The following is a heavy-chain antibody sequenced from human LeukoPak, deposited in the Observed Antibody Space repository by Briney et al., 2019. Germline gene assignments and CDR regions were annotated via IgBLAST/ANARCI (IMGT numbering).Heavy chain of an antibody. CDR3: VKDRSGYDYFDF. CDR1: GFTFSRYD. J-gene: IGHJ4*02. CDR2: ISSNGGST. V-gene: IGHV3-64D*09. D-gene: IGHD5-12*01. Sequence: GGSLRLSCSASGFTFSRYDMHWVRQAPGKGLEYVSAISSNGGSTYYADSVKGRFTISRDNSKNTLYLQMSSLRAEDTAAYYCVKDRSGYDYFDFRGQGTLVTVSS.